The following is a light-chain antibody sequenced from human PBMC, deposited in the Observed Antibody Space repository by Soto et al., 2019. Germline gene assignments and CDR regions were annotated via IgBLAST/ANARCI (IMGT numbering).Light chain of an antibody. Sequence: EVVLTQSPGTLSLFPGERATLSCRASQSVTNNYLAWYQQKPGQAPRPLIYGISKRATGIPDRFSGSGSGTDFTLTISRLEPEDFAVYYCQQYGSSPRTFGQGTKVDIK. CDR1: QSVTNNY. V-gene: IGKV3-20*01. J-gene: IGKJ1*01. CDR2: GIS. CDR3: QQYGSSPRT.